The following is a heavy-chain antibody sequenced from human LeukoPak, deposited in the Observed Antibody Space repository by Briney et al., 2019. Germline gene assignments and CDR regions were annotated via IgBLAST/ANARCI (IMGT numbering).Heavy chain of an antibody. D-gene: IGHD6-13*01. CDR3: AREYSSSSGDAFDI. V-gene: IGHV3-7*01. CDR2: IKQDGSEK. Sequence: GGSLRLSCAASGFTFSSYWMSWVRQAPGKGLEWVANIKQDGSEKYYVDSVKGRFTISRDNAKNSLYLQMNTLRAEDTAVYYCAREYSSSSGDAFDIWGQGTMVTVSS. J-gene: IGHJ3*02. CDR1: GFTFSSYW.